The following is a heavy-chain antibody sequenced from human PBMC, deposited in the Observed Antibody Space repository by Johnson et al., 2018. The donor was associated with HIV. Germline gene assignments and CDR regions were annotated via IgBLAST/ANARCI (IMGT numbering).Heavy chain of an antibody. D-gene: IGHD4-23*01. CDR3: ARDPGNGGRPFDAFDI. V-gene: IGHV3-30*02. Sequence: QMLLVESGGGVVQPGGSLRLSCAASGFTFSSYGMHWVRQAPGKGLEWVAFIRYDGSNKYYADSVKGRFTISRDNSKNTVFLQMDSLRGEDTADYYCARDPGNGGRPFDAFDIWGQGTMVTVSS. CDR1: GFTFSSYG. CDR2: IRYDGSNK. J-gene: IGHJ3*02.